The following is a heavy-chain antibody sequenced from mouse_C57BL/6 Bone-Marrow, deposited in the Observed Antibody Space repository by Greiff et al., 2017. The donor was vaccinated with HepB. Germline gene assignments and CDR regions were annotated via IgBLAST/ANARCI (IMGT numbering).Heavy chain of an antibody. Sequence: QVQLQQSVAELVRPGASVKLSCTASGFNIKNTYMHWVKQRPGQGLEWIGDIYPGSGSTNYNEKFKSKATLTVDTSSSTAYMQLSSLTSEDSAVYYCARAYYGNYGWGQGTTLTVSS. CDR3: ARAYYGNYG. CDR2: IYPGSGST. V-gene: IGHV1-55*01. CDR1: GFNIKNTY. D-gene: IGHD2-10*01. J-gene: IGHJ2*01.